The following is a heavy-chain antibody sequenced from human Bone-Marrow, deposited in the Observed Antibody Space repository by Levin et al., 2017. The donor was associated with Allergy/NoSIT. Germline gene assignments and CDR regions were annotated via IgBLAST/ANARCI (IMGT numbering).Heavy chain of an antibody. CDR1: GGTFSSYP. D-gene: IGHD2-21*02. Sequence: SVKVSCKASGGTFSSYPISWVRQAPGQGLEWMGRIIPILGIANYAQKFQGRVTITADKSTSTAYMELSSLRSEDTAVYYCARGLGAYCGGDCYSADYWGQGTLVTVSS. V-gene: IGHV1-69*04. CDR2: IIPILGIA. CDR3: ARGLGAYCGGDCYSADY. J-gene: IGHJ4*02.